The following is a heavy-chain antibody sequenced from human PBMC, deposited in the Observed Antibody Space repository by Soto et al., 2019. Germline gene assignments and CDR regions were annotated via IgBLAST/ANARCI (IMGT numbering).Heavy chain of an antibody. D-gene: IGHD3-22*01. CDR2: ISAYNGNT. CDR3: ARIDYYYDSSGYYWGVPPAY. CDR1: GYTFTSYG. J-gene: IGHJ4*02. Sequence: QVQLVQSGAEVKKPGASVKVSCKASGYTFTSYGISWVRQAPGQGLEWMGWISAYNGNTNYAQKLQGRVTMTTDTSTSTAYMELRSLRSDDTAVYYCARIDYYYDSSGYYWGVPPAYWGQGTLVTVSS. V-gene: IGHV1-18*01.